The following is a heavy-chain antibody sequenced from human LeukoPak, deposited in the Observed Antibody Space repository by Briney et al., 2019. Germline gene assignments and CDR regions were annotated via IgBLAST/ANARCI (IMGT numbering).Heavy chain of an antibody. CDR1: GFTFSSYW. V-gene: IGHV3-74*01. J-gene: IGHJ6*03. CDR2: INSDGSET. D-gene: IGHD3-10*01. CDR3: AREWFGEFSLGVAYMDV. Sequence: PGGSLRLSCAASGFTFSSYWMHWVRQVPGKGLAWVSRINSDGSETNHADSVKGRFTISRDNAKNTLYLQMNSLRAEDTAVYYCAREWFGEFSLGVAYMDVWGKGTTVTVSS.